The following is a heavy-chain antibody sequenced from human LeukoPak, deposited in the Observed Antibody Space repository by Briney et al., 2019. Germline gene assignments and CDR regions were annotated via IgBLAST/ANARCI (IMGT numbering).Heavy chain of an antibody. CDR1: GYTFTSYY. V-gene: IGHV1-46*01. CDR2: INPSGGST. Sequence: ASVKVSCKASGYTFTSYYMHWVRQAPGQGLEWMGIINPSGGSTSYAQKFQGRVTMTRDTSTSTVYMELSSLRSEDTAVYYCARDGQVSGYSYGPDYWGQGTLVTVSS. D-gene: IGHD5-18*01. J-gene: IGHJ4*02. CDR3: ARDGQVSGYSYGPDY.